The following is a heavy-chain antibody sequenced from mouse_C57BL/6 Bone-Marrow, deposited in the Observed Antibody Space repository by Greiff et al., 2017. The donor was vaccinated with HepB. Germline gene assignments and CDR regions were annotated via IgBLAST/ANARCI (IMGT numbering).Heavy chain of an antibody. CDR3: ARESNAY. CDR1: GYTFTDYY. CDR2: INPNNGGT. D-gene: IGHD1-3*01. Sequence: EVQLQQSGPELVKPGASVKISCKASGYTFTDYYMNWVKQSHGKSLEWIGDINPNNGGTSYNQKFKGKATLTVDKSSSTAYMELRSLTSEDSAVYYCARESNAYWGKGTLVTVSA. J-gene: IGHJ3*01. V-gene: IGHV1-26*01.